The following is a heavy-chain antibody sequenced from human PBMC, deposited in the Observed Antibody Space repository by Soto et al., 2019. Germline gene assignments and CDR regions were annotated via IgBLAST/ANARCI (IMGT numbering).Heavy chain of an antibody. J-gene: IGHJ5*02. Sequence: PSETLSLTCTVSGGSISSYYWSWIRQPPGKGLEWIGYIYYSGSTNYNPSLKSRVTISVDTSKNQFSLKLSSVTAADTAVYYCARQGMTTLMDWFDPWGQGTLVTVPS. V-gene: IGHV4-59*08. CDR3: ARQGMTTLMDWFDP. D-gene: IGHD4-4*01. CDR1: GGSISSYY. CDR2: IYYSGST.